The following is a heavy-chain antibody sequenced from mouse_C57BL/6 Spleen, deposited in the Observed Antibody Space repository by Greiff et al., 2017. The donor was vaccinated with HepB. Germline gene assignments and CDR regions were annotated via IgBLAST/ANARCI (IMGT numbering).Heavy chain of an antibody. Sequence: EVKLMESGAELVRPGASVKLSCTASGFNIKDDYMHWVKQRPEQGLEWIGWIDPENGDTEYASKFQGKATITADTSSNTAYLQLSSLTSEDTAVYYCTGLGFAYWGQGTLVTVSA. CDR2: IDPENGDT. J-gene: IGHJ3*01. V-gene: IGHV14-4*01. CDR3: TGLGFAY. CDR1: GFNIKDDY.